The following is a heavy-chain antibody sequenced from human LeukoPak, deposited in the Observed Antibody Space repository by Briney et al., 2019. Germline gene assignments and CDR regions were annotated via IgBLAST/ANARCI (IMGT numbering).Heavy chain of an antibody. J-gene: IGHJ5*02. CDR1: GGSISTYY. CDR2: IYASGSA. D-gene: IGHD1-7*01. Sequence: PSETLSLTCTVSGGSISTYYWSWIRQPAGKGLEWIGRIYASGSANYNPSLKSRVTISLDRSKNQFSLNPTSMTAADTAVYYCARGLMGTTGEQNWFDPWGQGTLVTVSS. V-gene: IGHV4-4*07. CDR3: ARGLMGTTGEQNWFDP.